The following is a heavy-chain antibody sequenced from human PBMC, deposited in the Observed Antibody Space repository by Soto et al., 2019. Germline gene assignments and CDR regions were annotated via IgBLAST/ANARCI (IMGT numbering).Heavy chain of an antibody. J-gene: IGHJ6*02. CDR2: IYYSGST. Sequence: PSETLSLTCTVSGGSISSSSYYWGWIRQPPGKGLEWIGSIYYSGSTYYNPSLKSRVTISVDTSKNQFSLKLSSVTAADTAVYYCARQRGTVTTHKHCYGMDVWGQGTMVSVSS. D-gene: IGHD4-4*01. CDR3: ARQRGTVTTHKHCYGMDV. V-gene: IGHV4-39*01. CDR1: GGSISSSSYY.